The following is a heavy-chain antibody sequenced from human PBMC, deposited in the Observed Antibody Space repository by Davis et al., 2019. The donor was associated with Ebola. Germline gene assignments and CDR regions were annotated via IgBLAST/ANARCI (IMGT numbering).Heavy chain of an antibody. Sequence: GGSLRLSCAASGFTFSSYGMHWVRQASGKGLEWVGRIRSKANSYATAYAASVKGRFTISRDDSKNTAYLQMNSLKTEDTAVYYCTRRNRFGELGTKDYYYYYGMDVWGQGTTVTVSS. J-gene: IGHJ6*02. CDR2: IRSKANSYAT. CDR3: TRRNRFGELGTKDYYYYYGMDV. V-gene: IGHV3-73*01. D-gene: IGHD3-10*01. CDR1: GFTFSSYG.